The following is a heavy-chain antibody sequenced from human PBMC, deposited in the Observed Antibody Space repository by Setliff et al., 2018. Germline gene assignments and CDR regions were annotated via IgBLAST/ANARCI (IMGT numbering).Heavy chain of an antibody. CDR3: ARNGDSSGYSYDAFDI. V-gene: IGHV1-69*10. D-gene: IGHD3-22*01. J-gene: IGHJ3*02. Sequence: GASVKVSCKASGGTFSSYAISWVRQAPGQGLEWVGGIIPILGIANYAQKFQGRVTITADKSTSTAYMELSSLRSEDTAVYYCARNGDSSGYSYDAFDIWGQGTMVTVSS. CDR2: IIPILGIA. CDR1: GGTFSSYA.